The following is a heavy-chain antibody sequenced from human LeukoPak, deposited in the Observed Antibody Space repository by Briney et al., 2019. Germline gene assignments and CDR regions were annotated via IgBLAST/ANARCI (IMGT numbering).Heavy chain of an antibody. V-gene: IGHV3-30*03. CDR2: ISYDGSNK. J-gene: IGHJ6*02. D-gene: IGHD3-3*01. CDR1: GFTFSSYG. Sequence: GRSLRLSCAASGFTFSSYGMHWVRQAPGKGLEWVAVISYDGSNKYYADSVKGRFTISRDNSKNTLYLQMNSLRAEDTAVYYCARIFGRYQEAMDVWGPGITVTVSS. CDR3: ARIFGRYQEAMDV.